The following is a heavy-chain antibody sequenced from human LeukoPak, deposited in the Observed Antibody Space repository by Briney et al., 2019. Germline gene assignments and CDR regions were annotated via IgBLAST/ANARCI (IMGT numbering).Heavy chain of an antibody. CDR3: VRVLGYCSAGTCYPRFDP. J-gene: IGHJ5*02. CDR2: IYYSGTT. V-gene: IGHV4-59*01. CDR1: GGSISSYY. Sequence: SETLSLTCIVSGGSISSYYWSWIRQPPGKGLEWIGYIYYSGTTNYNPSLKSRVTISVDTSKNQFPLNLSSVTAADTAVYYCVRVLGYCSAGTCYPRFDPWGQGTLVTVSS. D-gene: IGHD2-15*01.